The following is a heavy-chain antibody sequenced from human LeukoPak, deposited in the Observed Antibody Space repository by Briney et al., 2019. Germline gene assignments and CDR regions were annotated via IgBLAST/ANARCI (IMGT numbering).Heavy chain of an antibody. V-gene: IGHV4-59*01. CDR2: IYYSGST. D-gene: IGHD3-10*01. CDR1: ACSISLYNTYY. J-gene: IGHJ4*02. Sequence: SETLSLTCTVSACSISLYNTYYWNWIRQSPGKGLEWIGYIYYSGSTSYNPSLKSRVTISVDTFRNQFSLKLTSVTAADTAIYYCAKSDYYGASDYWGQGTLVTVSS. CDR3: AKSDYYGASDY.